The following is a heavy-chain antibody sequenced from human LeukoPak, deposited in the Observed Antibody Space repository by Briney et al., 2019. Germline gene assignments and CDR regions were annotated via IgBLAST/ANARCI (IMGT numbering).Heavy chain of an antibody. Sequence: GGALRLSCAASVFTFSDHYMDCVRQAPGKGLEWVGRTKNKANSYTTEYAASVKGRFTISRDDSKNSLYLQMNSLKTDDTAVYYCARVRLQRNWYFDLWGRGTLVTVSS. CDR3: ARVRLQRNWYFDL. J-gene: IGHJ2*01. V-gene: IGHV3-72*01. D-gene: IGHD6-25*01. CDR2: TKNKANSYTT. CDR1: VFTFSDHY.